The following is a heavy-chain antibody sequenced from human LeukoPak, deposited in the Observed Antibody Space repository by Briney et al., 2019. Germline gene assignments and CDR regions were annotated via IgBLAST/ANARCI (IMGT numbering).Heavy chain of an antibody. CDR1: GYTFSSYD. D-gene: IGHD3-10*01. Sequence: ASVKVSCKASGYTFSSYDINWVRQATGQGLEWMGRMNPNSGNTNYAQKFQGRVTMPRSPSTSTAYLELSSLRSNDTAVYYCARGGWVNDDSGALFGMDVWGQGTTVTVSS. CDR2: MNPNSGNT. CDR3: ARGGWVNDDSGALFGMDV. J-gene: IGHJ6*02. V-gene: IGHV1-8*02.